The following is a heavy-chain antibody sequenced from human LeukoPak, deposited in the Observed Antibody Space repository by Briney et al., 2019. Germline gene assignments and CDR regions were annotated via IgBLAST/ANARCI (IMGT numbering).Heavy chain of an antibody. J-gene: IGHJ6*02. CDR3: ARDARLVVDGMDV. D-gene: IGHD2-8*02. Sequence: PSETLSLTCAVYGGSFSGYYWSWIRQPPGKGLEWIGEINHSGSTNYNPSLKSRVTISVDTSKNQFSLKLSSVTAADTAVYYCARDARLVVDGMDVWGQGATVTVSS. CDR2: INHSGST. CDR1: GGSFSGYY. V-gene: IGHV4-34*09.